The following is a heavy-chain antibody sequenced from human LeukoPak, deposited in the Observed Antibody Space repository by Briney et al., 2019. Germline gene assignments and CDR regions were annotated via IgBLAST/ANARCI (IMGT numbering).Heavy chain of an antibody. Sequence: GGSLRLSCAASGFTFSSCWMNWVRQAPGKGLEWVANIKQDGTEKYFVDSVKGRFTISRDNAKNSLYLQMNSLRAEDTTVYYCARANIAVAGPYYFDYWGQGTLVTVSS. CDR3: ARANIAVAGPYYFDY. CDR1: GFTFSSCW. CDR2: IKQDGTEK. J-gene: IGHJ4*02. D-gene: IGHD6-19*01. V-gene: IGHV3-7*01.